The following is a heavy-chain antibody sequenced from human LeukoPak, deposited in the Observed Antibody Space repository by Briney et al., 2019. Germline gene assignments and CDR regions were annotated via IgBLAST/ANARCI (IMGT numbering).Heavy chain of an antibody. CDR1: GGSFSNYNYY. CDR2: IHYVGST. V-gene: IGHV4-39*01. Sequence: SETLPLTCTVSGGSFSNYNYYWGWIRQSPGKGLEWIGSIHYVGSTYYNPSLKSRVTISVDTSKNQFSLNLSSVTAADTAVYHCARQNNFDFWSGFFDYWGLGALVTVSS. J-gene: IGHJ4*02. D-gene: IGHD3-3*01. CDR3: ARQNNFDFWSGFFDY.